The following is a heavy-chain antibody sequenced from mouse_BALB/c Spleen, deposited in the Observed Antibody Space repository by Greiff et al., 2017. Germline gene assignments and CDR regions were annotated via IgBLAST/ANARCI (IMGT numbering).Heavy chain of an antibody. Sequence: VQLQQPGAELVKPGASVKMSCKASGYTFTSYWMHWVKQRPGQGLEWIGTIDPSDSYTSYNQKFKGKATLTVDTTSSTAYMQLSSLTSEDSAVYYCTRVAYWGQGTLVTVSA. CDR2: IDPSDSYT. J-gene: IGHJ3*01. CDR3: TRVAY. CDR1: GYTFTSYW. V-gene: IGHV1S127*01.